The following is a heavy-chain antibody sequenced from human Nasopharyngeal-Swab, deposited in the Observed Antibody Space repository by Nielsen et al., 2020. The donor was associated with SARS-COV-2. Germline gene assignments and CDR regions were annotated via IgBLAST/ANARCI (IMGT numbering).Heavy chain of an antibody. CDR3: ARYPSSSWSSYGMDV. D-gene: IGHD6-13*01. V-gene: IGHV4-31*02. J-gene: IGHJ6*02. Sequence: WIRQPPGKGLEWIGYIYYTGSTYCNPSLKSRVIISVDTSKNQFSLKLTSVTAADTAVYYCARYPSSSWSSYGMDVWGQGTTVTVSS. CDR2: IYYTGST.